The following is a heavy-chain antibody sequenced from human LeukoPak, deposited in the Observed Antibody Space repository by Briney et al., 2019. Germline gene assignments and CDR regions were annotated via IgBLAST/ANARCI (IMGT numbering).Heavy chain of an antibody. J-gene: IGHJ4*02. D-gene: IGHD3-22*01. CDR2: ISGNGDST. Sequence: GGSLRLSCAASGFTFTSYAMSWVRQAPGKGLVWVSTISGNGDSTFYADSVKGRFTISRDNSKNTLYLQMISLRAEDTAVYSCAKYYYDSSGYYDAAPLDSWGQGTLVTVFS. V-gene: IGHV3-23*01. CDR1: GFTFTSYA. CDR3: AKYYYDSSGYYDAAPLDS.